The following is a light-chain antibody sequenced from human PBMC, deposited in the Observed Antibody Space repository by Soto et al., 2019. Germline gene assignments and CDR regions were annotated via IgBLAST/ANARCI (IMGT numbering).Light chain of an antibody. CDR2: EVS. V-gene: IGLV2-23*02. Sequence: QSAVTQPASMSGSPGQSITISCTGTSSDVGSYNLVSWYQQHPGKAPKLMIYEVSKRPSGVSNRFSGSKSGNTASLTISRLQAEDEADYYCCSCAGSSTLYVFGTGT. CDR3: CSCAGSSTLYV. J-gene: IGLJ1*01. CDR1: SSDVGSYNL.